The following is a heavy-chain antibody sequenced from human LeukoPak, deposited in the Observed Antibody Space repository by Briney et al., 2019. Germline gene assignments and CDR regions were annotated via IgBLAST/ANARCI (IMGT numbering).Heavy chain of an antibody. D-gene: IGHD1-26*01. Sequence: GRSLRLSCAASGFTFSSYGMHWVRQAPGKGLEWVAVISYDGSNKYYADSVKGRFTISRDNSKNTLYLQMNSLRAEDTAVYYCANLVGASSDAFDIWGQGTMVTVSS. CDR2: ISYDGSNK. J-gene: IGHJ3*02. CDR1: GFTFSSYG. V-gene: IGHV3-30*18. CDR3: ANLVGASSDAFDI.